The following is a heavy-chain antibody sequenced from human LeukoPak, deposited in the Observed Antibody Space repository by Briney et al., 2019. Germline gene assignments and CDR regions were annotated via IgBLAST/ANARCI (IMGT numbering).Heavy chain of an antibody. CDR1: GGSISSYY. V-gene: IGHV4-59*01. CDR2: IYYTGTT. J-gene: IGHJ4*02. CDR3: ARDQLRGTHFDY. D-gene: IGHD1-14*01. Sequence: PSETLSLTCTVSGGSISSYYWSWIRQPPGKGLEWIGYIYYTGTTNYNPSLKSRVTISVDASKNQFSLKLRSVTAADTAVYYCARDQLRGTHFDYWGQGTLVTVSS.